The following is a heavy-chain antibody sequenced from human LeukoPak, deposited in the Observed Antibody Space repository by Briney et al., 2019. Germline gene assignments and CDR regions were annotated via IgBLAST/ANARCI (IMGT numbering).Heavy chain of an antibody. D-gene: IGHD6-13*01. CDR2: INPNSGGT. CDR3: ARPPAAGTDY. J-gene: IGHJ4*02. CDR1: GYTFTDYF. V-gene: IGHV1-2*02. Sequence: WASVTVSCKASGYTFTDYFIHWVRQAPGQGLEWMGWINPNSGGTNYAQKFQGRVTLTRDTSISTAYLDLSRLRSDDTAVYYCARPPAAGTDYWGQGALVTVSS.